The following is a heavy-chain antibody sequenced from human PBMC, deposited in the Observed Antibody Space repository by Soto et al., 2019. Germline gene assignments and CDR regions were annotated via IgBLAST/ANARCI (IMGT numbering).Heavy chain of an antibody. D-gene: IGHD2-15*01. CDR1: GGSISSYY. V-gene: IGHV4-59*01. CDR2: IYYSGST. Sequence: LSLTCTVSGGSISSYYWSWIRQPPGKGLEWIGYIYYSGSTNYNPSLKSRVTISVDTSKNQFSLKLSSVTAADTAVYYCARVYCSGGSCYYVGMGWFDPWGQGTLVTVSS. CDR3: ARVYCSGGSCYYVGMGWFDP. J-gene: IGHJ5*02.